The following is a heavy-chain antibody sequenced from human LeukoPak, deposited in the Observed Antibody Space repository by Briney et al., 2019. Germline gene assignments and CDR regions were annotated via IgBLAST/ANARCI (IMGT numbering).Heavy chain of an antibody. D-gene: IGHD3-10*01. CDR1: GFTFSSYW. J-gene: IGHJ4*02. CDR3: ARDLTWYGELSLYYFDY. V-gene: IGHV3-74*01. Sequence: GGSLRLSCAASGFTFSSYWMHWVRQAPGKGLVWVSRINSDGSSTSYADSVKGRFTISRDNAKNTLYLQMNSLRAEDTAVYYCARDLTWYGELSLYYFDYWGQGTLVTVSS. CDR2: INSDGSST.